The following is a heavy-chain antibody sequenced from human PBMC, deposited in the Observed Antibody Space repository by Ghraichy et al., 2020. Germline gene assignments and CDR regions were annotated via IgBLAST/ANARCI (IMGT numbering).Heavy chain of an antibody. D-gene: IGHD3-22*01. Sequence: SVKVSCKASGGPFSSYATSWVRQSPGQGLEWMGGIIPIFGTANYAQKFQGRVTITADESTSTAYMELSSLRSEDTAVNYCARDVYYYDSSGYYANWFDPWGQGTLVTVSS. CDR2: IIPIFGTA. J-gene: IGHJ5*02. V-gene: IGHV1-69*13. CDR1: GGPFSSYA. CDR3: ARDVYYYDSSGYYANWFDP.